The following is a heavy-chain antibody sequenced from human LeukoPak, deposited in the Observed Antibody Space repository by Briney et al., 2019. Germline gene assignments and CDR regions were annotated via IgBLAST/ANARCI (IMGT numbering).Heavy chain of an antibody. V-gene: IGHV3-9*03. CDR3: AKGGPSYSSSWYYFDY. D-gene: IGHD6-13*01. Sequence: GGSLRLSCAASGFTFDDYAMHWVRQAPGKGLEWVSGISWNSGSIGYADSVKGRFTISRDNAKNSLYLQMNSLRAEDMALYYCAKGGPSYSSSWYYFDYWGQGTLVTVSS. J-gene: IGHJ4*02. CDR2: ISWNSGSI. CDR1: GFTFDDYA.